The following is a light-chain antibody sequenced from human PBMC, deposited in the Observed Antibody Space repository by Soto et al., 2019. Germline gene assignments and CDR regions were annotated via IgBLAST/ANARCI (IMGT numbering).Light chain of an antibody. CDR3: QQYDTLPYT. CDR2: DAS. V-gene: IGKV1-33*01. Sequence: DIQMTQSPSSLSASVGDRVTITCQASQDINNYLNWYQQKPGKAPKLLIYDASNLETGVPSRFSGSGSGTDCTFTSSSLQPEDIATYYCQQYDTLPYTFGHGTKLEIK. CDR1: QDINNY. J-gene: IGKJ2*01.